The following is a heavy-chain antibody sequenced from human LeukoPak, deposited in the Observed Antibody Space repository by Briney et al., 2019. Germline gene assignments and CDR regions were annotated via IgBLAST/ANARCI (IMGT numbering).Heavy chain of an antibody. CDR1: GYSFTSYW. CDR3: ARPRDRTYYYDSRNAFDI. Sequence: GESLKISCKGSGYSFTSYWIGWVRQMPGKGLEWMGIIYPGDSDTRYSPSFQGQVTISADKSISTAYLQWSSLKASDTAMYYCARPRDRTYYYDSRNAFDIWGQGPMVTVSS. J-gene: IGHJ3*02. V-gene: IGHV5-51*01. D-gene: IGHD3-22*01. CDR2: IYPGDSDT.